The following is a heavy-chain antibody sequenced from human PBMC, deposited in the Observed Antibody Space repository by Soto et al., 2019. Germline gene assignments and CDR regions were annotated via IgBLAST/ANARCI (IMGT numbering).Heavy chain of an antibody. Sequence: PGGSLRLSCAASGFTVTNAWMSWVRQAPGKGLDWVGRIKSKSDGGTTDYAAPVKDRFTISRDDSKNTLYLQMNSLKTEDAAVYYCATERANYYDTSGFPHNYYFDYWGQGTLVTVS. CDR3: ATERANYYDTSGFPHNYYFDY. CDR1: GFTVTNAW. D-gene: IGHD3-22*01. J-gene: IGHJ4*02. CDR2: IKSKSDGGTT. V-gene: IGHV3-15*01.